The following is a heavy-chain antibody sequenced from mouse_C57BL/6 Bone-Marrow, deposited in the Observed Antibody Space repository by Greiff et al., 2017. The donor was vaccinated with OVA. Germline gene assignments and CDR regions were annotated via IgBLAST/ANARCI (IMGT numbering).Heavy chain of an antibody. CDR2: ISYDGSN. J-gene: IGHJ2*01. V-gene: IGHV3-6*01. D-gene: IGHD2-3*01. Sequence: EVQLQESGPGLVKPSQSLSLTCSVTGYSITSGYYWNWIRQFPGNKLEWMGYISYDGSNNYNPSLKNRISITRDTSKNQFFLKLNSVTTEDTATYYCARVSYDGYYFWGQGTTLTVSS. CDR1: GYSITSGYY. CDR3: ARVSYDGYYF.